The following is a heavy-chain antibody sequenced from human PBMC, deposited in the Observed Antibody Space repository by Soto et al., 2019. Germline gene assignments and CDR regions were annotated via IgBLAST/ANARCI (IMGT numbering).Heavy chain of an antibody. Sequence: SETLSLTCTVSGGSISSYYWSWIRQPPGKGLEWIRYIYYSGSTNYNPSLKSRVTISVDTSKNQFSLKLSSVTAADTAVYYCARGVGLLWLKWFDPWGQGTLVTVSS. CDR2: IYYSGST. D-gene: IGHD3-10*01. J-gene: IGHJ5*02. V-gene: IGHV4-59*01. CDR1: GGSISSYY. CDR3: ARGVGLLWLKWFDP.